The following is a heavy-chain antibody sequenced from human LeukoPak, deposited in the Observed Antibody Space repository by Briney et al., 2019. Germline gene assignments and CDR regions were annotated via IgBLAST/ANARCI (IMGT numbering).Heavy chain of an antibody. CDR3: AREEYGDHMW. J-gene: IGHJ4*02. CDR1: RFTFSSYW. D-gene: IGHD4-17*01. Sequence: GGSLRLSCAASRFTFSSYWMSWARQAPGKGLEWVANIKQDGSEKYYVDPVKGRFTISRDNAKNSLYLQMNSLRAEDTAVYYCAREEYGDHMWWGQGTMVTVSS. CDR2: IKQDGSEK. V-gene: IGHV3-7*01.